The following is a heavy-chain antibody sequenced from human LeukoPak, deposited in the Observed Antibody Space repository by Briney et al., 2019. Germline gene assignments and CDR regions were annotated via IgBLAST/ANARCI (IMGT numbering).Heavy chain of an antibody. D-gene: IGHD3-3*01. CDR1: GGSFSGYY. J-gene: IGHJ5*02. V-gene: IGHV4-34*01. Sequence: SETLSLTCAVYGGSFSGYYWSWIRQPPGKGLEWIGEINHSGSTNYNPSLKSRVTISVDTSKNQFSLKLSSVTAADTAVYYCARGSDYDFWSGYYIALRFDPWGQGTLVTVSS. CDR3: ARGSDYDFWSGYYIALRFDP. CDR2: INHSGST.